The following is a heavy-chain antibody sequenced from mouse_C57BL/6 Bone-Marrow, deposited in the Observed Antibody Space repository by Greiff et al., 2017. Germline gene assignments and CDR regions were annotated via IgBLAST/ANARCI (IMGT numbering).Heavy chain of an antibody. V-gene: IGHV5-17*01. D-gene: IGHD2-3*01. CDR3: AREGWLLLYYAMDY. CDR2: ISSGSSTI. CDR1: GFTFSDYG. Sequence: EVQLQQSGGGLVKPGGSLKLSCAASGFTFSDYGMHWVRQAPEKGLEWVAYISSGSSTIYYADTVKGRFTISRDNAKNTLFLQMTSLRSEDTAMYYCAREGWLLLYYAMDYWGQGTSVTVSS. J-gene: IGHJ4*01.